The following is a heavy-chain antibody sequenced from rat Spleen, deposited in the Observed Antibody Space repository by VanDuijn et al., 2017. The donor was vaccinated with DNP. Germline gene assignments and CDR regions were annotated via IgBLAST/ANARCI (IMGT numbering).Heavy chain of an antibody. V-gene: IGHV5-31*01. Sequence: EVQLVESGGDLVQPGRSLKLSCVASGFTFNNYWMTWIRQVPGKGLEWVASITSSGGSTYYPDSVKGRFTISRDNAKNTLYLQMNSLRSEDTATYYGTRDRVPGYNWGYYAMDAWGQGTSVTVSS. CDR2: ITSSGGST. CDR3: TRDRVPGYNWGYYAMDA. J-gene: IGHJ4*01. D-gene: IGHD1-4*01. CDR1: GFTFNNYW.